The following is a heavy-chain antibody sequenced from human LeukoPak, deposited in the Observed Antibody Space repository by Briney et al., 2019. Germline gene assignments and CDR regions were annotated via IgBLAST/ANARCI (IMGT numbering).Heavy chain of an antibody. CDR1: GFTFSDHY. J-gene: IGHJ3*02. Sequence: GGSLRLSCAASGFTFSDHYMDWVRQAPGKGLEWVGRTRNKANSYTTEYAASVKGRFTISRDDSKNSLYLQMNSLKTEDTAVYYCARGIVGAQRAFDIWGQGTMVTVSS. CDR3: ARGIVGAQRAFDI. V-gene: IGHV3-72*01. CDR2: TRNKANSYTT. D-gene: IGHD1-26*01.